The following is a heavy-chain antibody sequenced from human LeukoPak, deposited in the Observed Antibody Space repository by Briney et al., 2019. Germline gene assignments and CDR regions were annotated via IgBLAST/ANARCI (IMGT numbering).Heavy chain of an antibody. V-gene: IGHV3-11*04. CDR3: ARDTRMITFGVVIVPTFDY. CDR1: GFTFSDYY. J-gene: IGHJ4*02. CDR2: ISISGSTI. Sequence: GGSLRLSCAASGFTFSDYYMSWIGPGQGKGLVGVSYISISGSTISHADYVKGRFTISRDNAKNSLYLQMNSLRAEDTAVYYCARDTRMITFGVVIVPTFDYWGQGTLVTVSS. D-gene: IGHD3-16*02.